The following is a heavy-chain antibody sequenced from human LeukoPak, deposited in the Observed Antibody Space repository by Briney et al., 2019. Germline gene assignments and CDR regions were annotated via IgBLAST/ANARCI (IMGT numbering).Heavy chain of an antibody. CDR3: ARAPGSSGPYYMDV. CDR2: ISSNGGST. Sequence: PGGSLRLSCAASGFTFSIYGMHWVRQTPGKGLEYVSAISSNGGSTYYANSVKGRFTISRDNSKNTLYLQMGSLRAEDMAVHYCARAPGSSGPYYMDVWGKGTTVTVSS. V-gene: IGHV3-64*01. J-gene: IGHJ6*03. CDR1: GFTFSIYG. D-gene: IGHD3-22*01.